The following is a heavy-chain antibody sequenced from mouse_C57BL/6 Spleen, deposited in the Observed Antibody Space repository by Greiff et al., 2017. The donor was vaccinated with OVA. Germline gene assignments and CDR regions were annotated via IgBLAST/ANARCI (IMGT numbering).Heavy chain of an antibody. Sequence: LQESGPELVKPGASVKISCKASGYAFSSSWMNWVKQRPGKGLEWIGRIYPGDGDTNYNGKFKGKATLTADKSSSTAYMQLSSLTSEDSAVYFCARGGLTTVVAHWYFDVWGTGTTVTVSS. CDR2: IYPGDGDT. CDR3: ARGGLTTVVAHWYFDV. J-gene: IGHJ1*03. D-gene: IGHD1-1*01. V-gene: IGHV1-82*01. CDR1: GYAFSSSW.